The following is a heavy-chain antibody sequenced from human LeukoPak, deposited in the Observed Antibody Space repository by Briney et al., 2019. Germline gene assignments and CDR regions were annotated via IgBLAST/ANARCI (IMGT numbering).Heavy chain of an antibody. D-gene: IGHD6-19*01. CDR3: ARSRPIWIAVAGTGLENYYYYYGMDV. V-gene: IGHV1-8*01. CDR1: GYTFTSYD. CDR2: MNPNSGNT. Sequence: GASVKVSCKASGYTFTSYDINWVRQATGQGLEWMGWMNPNSGNTGYAQKFQGRVTMTRNTSISTAYMELSSLRSEDTAVYYCARSRPIWIAVAGTGLENYYYYYGMDVWGQGTTVTVSS. J-gene: IGHJ6*02.